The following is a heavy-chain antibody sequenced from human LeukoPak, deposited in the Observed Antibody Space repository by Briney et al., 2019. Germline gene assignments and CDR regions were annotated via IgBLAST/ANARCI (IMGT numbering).Heavy chain of an antibody. D-gene: IGHD6-13*01. J-gene: IGHJ4*02. CDR3: ARDTAAAGSVLNY. V-gene: IGHV1-2*02. CDR2: INPNSGGT. CDR1: GYTFTGYY. Sequence: GASVKVSCKASGYTFTGYYMHWVRQAPGQGLEWMGWINPNSGGTNYAQKFQGRVTMTRDTSISTAYMELSRLRSDDTAVYYCARDTAAAGSVLNYWGQGTLVTVSS.